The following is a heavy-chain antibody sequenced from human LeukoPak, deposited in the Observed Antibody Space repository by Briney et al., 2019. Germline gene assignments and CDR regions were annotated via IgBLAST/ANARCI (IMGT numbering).Heavy chain of an antibody. CDR1: GGSFSGYY. Sequence: PSETLSPTCAVYGGSFSGYYWSWIRRPPGKGLEWIGEINHSGSTNYNPSLKSRVTISVDTSKNQFSLKLSSVTAADTAVYYCARGRGGYSSSYIGYWGQGTLVTVSS. CDR2: INHSGST. J-gene: IGHJ4*02. D-gene: IGHD6-13*01. V-gene: IGHV4-34*01. CDR3: ARGRGGYSSSYIGY.